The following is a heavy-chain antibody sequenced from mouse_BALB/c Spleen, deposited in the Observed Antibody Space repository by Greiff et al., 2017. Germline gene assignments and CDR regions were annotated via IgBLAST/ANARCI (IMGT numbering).Heavy chain of an antibody. J-gene: IGHJ2*01. D-gene: IGHD2-1*01. V-gene: IGHV5-6*01. Sequence: EVKLQESGGDLVKPGGSLKLSCAASGFTFSSYGMSWVRQTPDKRLEWVATISSGGSYTYYPDSVKGRFTISRDNAKNTLYLQMSSLKSEDTAMYYCARHGDGNYYFDYWGQGTTLTVSS. CDR1: GFTFSSYG. CDR2: ISSGGSYT. CDR3: ARHGDGNYYFDY.